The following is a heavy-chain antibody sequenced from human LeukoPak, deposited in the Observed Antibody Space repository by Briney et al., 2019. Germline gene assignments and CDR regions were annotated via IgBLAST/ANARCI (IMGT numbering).Heavy chain of an antibody. CDR2: INHSGST. CDR3: ASFASDSGSYQRSCFDY. Sequence: SETLSLTCAVYGGSFSGYYWSWIRQPPGKGLEWIGEINHSGSTNYNPSLKSRVTMSVDTSKNQFSLKLSSVTAADTAVYYCASFASDSGSYQRSCFDYWGQGTLVTVSS. J-gene: IGHJ4*02. D-gene: IGHD1-26*01. V-gene: IGHV4-34*01. CDR1: GGSFSGYY.